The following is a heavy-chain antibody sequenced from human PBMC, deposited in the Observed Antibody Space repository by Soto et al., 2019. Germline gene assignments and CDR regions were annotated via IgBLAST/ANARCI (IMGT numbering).Heavy chain of an antibody. CDR2: ISGSGGST. D-gene: IGHD3-16*01. J-gene: IGHJ6*02. Sequence: WWSLRLSCPASVFTFSSYAMSWFRQAPGKGLEWVSAISGSGGSTYYADSVKGRFTISRDNSKNTLYLQMNSLRAEDTAVYYCAKRRGLGYYYYGMDVWGQGTTVTVSS. CDR3: AKRRGLGYYYYGMDV. CDR1: VFTFSSYA. V-gene: IGHV3-23*01.